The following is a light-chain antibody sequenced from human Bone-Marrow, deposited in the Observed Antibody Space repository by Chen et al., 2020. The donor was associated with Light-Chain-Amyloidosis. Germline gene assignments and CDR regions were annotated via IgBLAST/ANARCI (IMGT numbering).Light chain of an antibody. CDR2: DDS. CDR3: QVWDRSSDRPV. V-gene: IGLV3-21*02. J-gene: IGLJ3*02. Sequence: SYVLTHPSSVSVAPGQTATIAWGGNNIGSTSVHWYQQTPGQAPLLVVYDDSDRPSGNPERLSGSNSGNTATLTISRVEAGDEADYYCQVWDRSSDRPVFGGGTKLTVL. CDR1: NIGSTS.